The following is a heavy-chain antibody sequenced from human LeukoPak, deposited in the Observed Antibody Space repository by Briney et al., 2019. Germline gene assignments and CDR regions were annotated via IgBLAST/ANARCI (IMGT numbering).Heavy chain of an antibody. V-gene: IGHV3-7*05. CDR2: IKQDGSEK. Sequence: PGGSLRLSCAASGFTLSRYWMSRVRQAPGKGLEWVANIKQDGSEKYYVDSVRGRFTISRDNAKNSLHLQMNSLRAEDTAVFYCARGGSYALDAFDIWGQGTMVTVSS. D-gene: IGHD3-16*01. CDR1: GFTLSRYW. CDR3: ARGGSYALDAFDI. J-gene: IGHJ3*02.